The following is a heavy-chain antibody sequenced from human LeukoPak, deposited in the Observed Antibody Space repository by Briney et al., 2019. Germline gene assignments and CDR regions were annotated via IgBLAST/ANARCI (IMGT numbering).Heavy chain of an antibody. D-gene: IGHD2/OR15-2a*01. CDR3: AREARGTTAAFDV. CDR1: EFTFSNYW. Sequence: GGSLRLSCAASEFTFSNYWMSWVRQAPGKGLEWVANINEVGTKKYYVDSVKGRFIISRDNSRKSLYLQVNSLRAEDTAVFYCAREARGTTAAFDVWGQGTMVTVSS. CDR2: INEVGTKK. V-gene: IGHV3-7*01. J-gene: IGHJ3*01.